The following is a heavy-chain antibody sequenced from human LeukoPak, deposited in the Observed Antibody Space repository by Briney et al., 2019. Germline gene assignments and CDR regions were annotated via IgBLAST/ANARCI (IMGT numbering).Heavy chain of an antibody. CDR3: ARGPKGIVVVPSAIKVPYYYYMDV. Sequence: SVKVSCKASGGTFSSYAISWVRQAPGQGLEWMGGIIPIFGTANYAQKFQGRVTITADESTSTAYMELSSLRSEDTAVYYCARGPKGIVVVPSAIKVPYYYYMDVWGKGTTVTVSS. D-gene: IGHD2-2*01. CDR1: GGTFSSYA. CDR2: IIPIFGTA. V-gene: IGHV1-69*13. J-gene: IGHJ6*03.